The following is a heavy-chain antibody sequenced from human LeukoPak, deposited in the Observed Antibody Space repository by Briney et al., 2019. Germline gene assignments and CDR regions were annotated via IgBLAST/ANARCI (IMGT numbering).Heavy chain of an antibody. CDR2: ISYDGRNT. CDR1: GFTLSSYA. D-gene: IGHD3-10*01. V-gene: IGHV3-30*04. CDR3: TRDANNGSGRYDRCVT. J-gene: IGHJ4*02. Sequence: GASLRLARALSGFTLSSYAMRWVRQAPGKGLGWVSVISYDGRNTSYAASVEGRFTISRDHSKHSLCIQMNSQRAEDPDVFYCTRDANNGSGRYDRCVTWGQGALFTCSP.